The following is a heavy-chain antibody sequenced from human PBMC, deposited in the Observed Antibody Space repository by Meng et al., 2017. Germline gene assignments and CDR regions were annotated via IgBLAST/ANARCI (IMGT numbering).Heavy chain of an antibody. D-gene: IGHD5-18*01. V-gene: IGHV1-8*01. Sequence: QGQLWQVGAEVKKPGALVKVSCKASGYTFTSYDINWVRQATGQGLGWMGWMNPNSGNTGYAQKFQGRVTMTRNTSISTAYMELSSLRSEDTAVYYCARGGYSYGLWFDPWGQGTLVTVSS. CDR1: GYTFTSYD. J-gene: IGHJ5*02. CDR3: ARGGYSYGLWFDP. CDR2: MNPNSGNT.